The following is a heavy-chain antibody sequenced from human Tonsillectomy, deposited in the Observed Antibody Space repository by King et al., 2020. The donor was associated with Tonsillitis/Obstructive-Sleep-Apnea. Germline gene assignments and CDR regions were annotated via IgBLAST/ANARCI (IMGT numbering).Heavy chain of an antibody. D-gene: IGHD1-26*01. V-gene: IGHV3-21*06. J-gene: IGHJ4*02. Sequence: VQLVESGGGLVKPGGSLRLSCAASGFTFTRYSMNWVRQAPGKGLEWVSSISSSSNFIYYADSLKGRFSISRDNAKNSLYLQMNSLRAEDTAVYYCARGGLYSESYAPDYWGQGTLVTVSS. CDR1: GFTFTRYS. CDR2: ISSSSNFI. CDR3: ARGGLYSESYAPDY.